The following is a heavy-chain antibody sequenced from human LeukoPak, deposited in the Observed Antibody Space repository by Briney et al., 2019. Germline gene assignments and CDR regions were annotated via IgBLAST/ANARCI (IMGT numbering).Heavy chain of an antibody. CDR2: IRYDGSNK. Sequence: GGSLRLSCAASGFTFSNYAMSWVRQAPGKGLEWVAFIRYDGSNKYYADSVKGRFTISRDNSKNTLYLQMNSLRAEDTAVYYCAKDRGWYSSGSYFDYWGQGILVTVSS. CDR3: AKDRGWYSSGSYFDY. D-gene: IGHD6-19*01. CDR1: GFTFSNYA. V-gene: IGHV3-30*02. J-gene: IGHJ4*02.